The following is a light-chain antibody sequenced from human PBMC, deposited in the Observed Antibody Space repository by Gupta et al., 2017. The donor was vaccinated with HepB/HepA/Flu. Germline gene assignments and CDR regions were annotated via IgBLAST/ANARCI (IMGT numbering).Light chain of an antibody. CDR2: KVR. CDR1: DLRSKS. J-gene: IGLJ1*01. V-gene: IGLV3-21*03. CDR3: KVWANNRAQEV. Sequence: SYVLTQPPSVSVAPGKTASITCGGNDLRSKSVHWYQQKPGQAPVLVVYKVRDRPSGITERFAGSKSGNTATRTISRVEAGDEADYYWKVWANNRAQEVFGTGTKVTGL.